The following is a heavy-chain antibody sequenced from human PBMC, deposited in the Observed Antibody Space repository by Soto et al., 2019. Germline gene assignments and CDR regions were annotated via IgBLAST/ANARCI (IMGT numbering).Heavy chain of an antibody. V-gene: IGHV4-59*08. J-gene: IGHJ4*02. CDR3: ARHYPIGNNWNYFDY. CDR2: IFYSGIT. CDR1: SGSISSYY. D-gene: IGHD1-1*01. Sequence: SETLALTCTVSSGSISSYYGGWIRQNPGKGLEWIGYIFYSGITNYNPSLESRVTISVDTSKNQFSLKVNSVTAADTAVYYCARHYPIGNNWNYFDYWGQGTLVTVSS.